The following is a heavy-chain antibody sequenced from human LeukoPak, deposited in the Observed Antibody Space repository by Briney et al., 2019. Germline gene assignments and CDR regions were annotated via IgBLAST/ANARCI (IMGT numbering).Heavy chain of an antibody. CDR1: GFTVSSNY. D-gene: IGHD3-10*01. J-gene: IGHJ4*02. CDR2: IYSGGST. CDR3: AKNMVRGVIMSSSFDY. V-gene: IGHV3-53*01. Sequence: PGGSLRLSCAASGFTVSSNYMSWVRQAPGKGLEWVSVIYSGGSTYYADSVKGRFTISRDNSKNTLYFQMHSLRAEDTAVYYCAKNMVRGVIMSSSFDYWGQGTLVTVSS.